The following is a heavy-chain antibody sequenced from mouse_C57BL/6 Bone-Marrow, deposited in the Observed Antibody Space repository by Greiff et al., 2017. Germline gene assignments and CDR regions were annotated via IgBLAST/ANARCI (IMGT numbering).Heavy chain of an antibody. V-gene: IGHV1-15*01. J-gene: IGHJ4*01. CDR2: IDPETGGT. CDR3: PRQLRLHYYAMDD. Sequence: QVQLKESGAELVRPGASVTLSCKASGYTFTDYEMHWVKQTPVHGLEWIGAIDPETGGTAYNQKFKGKAILTADKSSSTAYMELRSLTSEDSAVYYCPRQLRLHYYAMDDWGQGTSVTVSS. D-gene: IGHD3-2*02. CDR1: GYTFTDYE.